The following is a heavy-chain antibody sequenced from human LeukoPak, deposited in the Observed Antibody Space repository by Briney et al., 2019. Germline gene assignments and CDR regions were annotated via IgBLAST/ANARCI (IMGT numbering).Heavy chain of an antibody. Sequence: GGSLRLSCAASGFTFSSYAMSWVRQAPGKGLEWVSAISGSGGSTYYADSVKGRFTISRDNAKNSLYLQMNSLRAEDTAVYYCARERGTMIVLDYWGQGTLVTVSS. J-gene: IGHJ4*02. V-gene: IGHV3-23*01. CDR1: GFTFSSYA. CDR2: ISGSGGST. D-gene: IGHD3-22*01. CDR3: ARERGTMIVLDY.